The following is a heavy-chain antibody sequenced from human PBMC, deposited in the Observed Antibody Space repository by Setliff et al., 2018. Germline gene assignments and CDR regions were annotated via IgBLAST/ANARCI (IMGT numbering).Heavy chain of an antibody. Sequence: PGGSLRLSCAASGFTFSSYAMSWVRQAPGKGLEWVSAISGSGGSTYYADSVKGRFTISRDNAKNSLYLQMNSLRAEDTAVYYCARFVVVPAEHFDYWGQGTLVTVPQ. J-gene: IGHJ4*02. D-gene: IGHD2-2*01. CDR3: ARFVVVPAEHFDY. V-gene: IGHV3-23*01. CDR1: GFTFSSYA. CDR2: ISGSGGST.